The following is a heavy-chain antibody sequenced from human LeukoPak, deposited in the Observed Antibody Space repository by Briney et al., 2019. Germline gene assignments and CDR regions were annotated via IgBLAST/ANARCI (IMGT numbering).Heavy chain of an antibody. Sequence: SETLSLTCTVSGGSISSFYWSWIRQSPGKGLEWIAFISSSGSTKYSPSLKSRVTISVDTSKNQFSLKLNSVTAADTAVYYCAKNGQSGFSFDPWGQGTLVTVSS. CDR2: ISSSGST. J-gene: IGHJ5*02. V-gene: IGHV4-59*12. CDR1: GGSISSFY. D-gene: IGHD3-3*01. CDR3: AKNGQSGFSFDP.